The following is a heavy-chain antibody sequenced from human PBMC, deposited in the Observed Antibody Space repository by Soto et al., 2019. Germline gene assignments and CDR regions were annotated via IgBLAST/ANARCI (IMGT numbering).Heavy chain of an antibody. V-gene: IGHV1-8*01. CDR1: GYTFTSYD. CDR3: ARECENYDILTGYYYYYMDV. J-gene: IGHJ6*03. D-gene: IGHD3-9*01. Sequence: ASVKVSCKASGYTFTSYDINWVRQATGQGLEWKGWMSPNSGNTGYAQKFQGRVTMNKNTSISTAYKELSSLRTENTAVYYCARECENYDILTGYYYYYMDVWGKGTTVTVSS. CDR2: MSPNSGNT.